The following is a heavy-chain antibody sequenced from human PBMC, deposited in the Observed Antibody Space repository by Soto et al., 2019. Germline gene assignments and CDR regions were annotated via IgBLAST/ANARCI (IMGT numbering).Heavy chain of an antibody. CDR2: IAYSGDT. J-gene: IGHJ5*02. D-gene: IGHD3-22*01. V-gene: IGHV4-30-4*01. CDR3: ASGGRDSSGYYSWFDP. Sequence: SETLSLTWAVSGASITCADSYWFWIRKPPGKGLDWIGYIAYSGDTYYNPSLKSRVTISVDTSKNQFSLKLSSVTAADTAVYYCASGGRDSSGYYSWFDPWGQGTLVTVSS. CDR1: GASITCADSY.